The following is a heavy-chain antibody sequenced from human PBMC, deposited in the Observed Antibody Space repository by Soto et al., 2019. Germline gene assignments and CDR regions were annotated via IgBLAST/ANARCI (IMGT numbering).Heavy chain of an antibody. J-gene: IGHJ6*02. V-gene: IGHV4-59*01. CDR2: IYYSGST. Sequence: PSETLSLTCTVSGGSISSYYWSWIRQPPGKGLEWIGYIYYSGSTNYNPSLKSRVTISVDTSKNQFSLKLSSVTAADTAVYYCARGRGGHYYYYGMDVWGQGXTVTVSS. CDR1: GGSISSYY. D-gene: IGHD3-10*01. CDR3: ARGRGGHYYYYGMDV.